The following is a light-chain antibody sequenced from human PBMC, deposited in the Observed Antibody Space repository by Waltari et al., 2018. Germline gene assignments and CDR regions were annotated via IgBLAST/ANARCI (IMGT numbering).Light chain of an antibody. Sequence: SSELTQDPAVSVALGQTVRFTCQGDSLRHSSSSWYQLKPAQAPVRVIYGKDKRPSGIPDRISGYSSGTTSSLTITGAQAEDEADYYCSSRNGRANQVVFAGGTKVTVL. CDR3: SSRNGRANQVV. J-gene: IGLJ3*02. CDR1: SLRHSS. V-gene: IGLV3-19*01. CDR2: GKD.